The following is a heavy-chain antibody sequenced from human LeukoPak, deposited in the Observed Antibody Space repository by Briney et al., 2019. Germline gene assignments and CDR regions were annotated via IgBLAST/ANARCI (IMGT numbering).Heavy chain of an antibody. Sequence: GGSLRDSRAASGFTFSTYWVHSVRQAPGKGLVWVSRINPDGSRTDYADSVKGRFTISRDNAKNTLYLQMNSLRAEDTAVYFCAIDHRGNREYWGQGTLVTVSS. J-gene: IGHJ4*02. CDR1: GFTFSTYW. V-gene: IGHV3-74*01. CDR3: AIDHRGNREY. CDR2: INPDGSRT. D-gene: IGHD4-23*01.